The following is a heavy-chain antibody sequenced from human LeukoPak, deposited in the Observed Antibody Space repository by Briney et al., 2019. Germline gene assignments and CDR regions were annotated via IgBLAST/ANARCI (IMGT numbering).Heavy chain of an antibody. CDR2: IYHSGST. CDR1: GGSISIGGYS. J-gene: IGHJ4*02. D-gene: IGHD2-2*01. V-gene: IGHV4-30-2*01. Sequence: SETLSLTCAVSGGSISIGGYSWSWIRQPPGKGLEWIGYIYHSGSTYYNPSLKSRVTISVDRSKNQFSLKLCSVTAADTAVYYCSGPSMPSPYWGQGTLVTVSS. CDR3: SGPSMPSPY.